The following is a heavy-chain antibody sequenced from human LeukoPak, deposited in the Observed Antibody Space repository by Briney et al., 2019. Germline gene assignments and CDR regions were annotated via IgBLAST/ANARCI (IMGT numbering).Heavy chain of an antibody. J-gene: IGHJ4*02. CDR2: ISSSGSTI. Sequence: SGGSLRLSCAASGFTFSSYEMNWVRRAPGKGLEWVSYISSSGSTIYYADSVKGRFTISRDNAKNSLYLQMNSLRAEDTAVYYCARGPVTTRGGDYFDYWGQGTLVTVSS. CDR3: ARGPVTTRGGDYFDY. D-gene: IGHD4-17*01. V-gene: IGHV3-48*03. CDR1: GFTFSSYE.